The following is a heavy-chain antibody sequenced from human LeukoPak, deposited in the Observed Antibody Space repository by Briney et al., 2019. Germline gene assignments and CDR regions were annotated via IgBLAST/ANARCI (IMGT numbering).Heavy chain of an antibody. CDR3: AKDRISGDYAY. CDR1: GFTFSNYA. J-gene: IGHJ4*02. Sequence: GGSLRLSFAASGFTFSNYAMSWVRQAPGKGLEWVSAISGSGGSTYYADSVKGRFTISRDNSKNTLYLQMNSLRAEDTAVYYCAKDRISGDYAYWGQGTLVTVSS. V-gene: IGHV3-23*01. D-gene: IGHD4-17*01. CDR2: ISGSGGST.